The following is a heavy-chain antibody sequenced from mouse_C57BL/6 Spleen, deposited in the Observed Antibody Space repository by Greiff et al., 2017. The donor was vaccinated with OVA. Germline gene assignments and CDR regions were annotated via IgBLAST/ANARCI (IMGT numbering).Heavy chain of an antibody. J-gene: IGHJ4*01. D-gene: IGHD4-1*01. CDR1: GFTFSDYY. CDR2: INYDGSST. Sequence: EVMLVESEGGLVQPGSSMKLSCTASGFTFSDYYMAWVRQVPEKGLEWVANINYDGSSTYYLDSLKSRFIISRDNAKNILYLQMSSLKSEDTATYYCARVLGRRYAMDYWGQGTSVTVSS. V-gene: IGHV5-16*01. CDR3: ARVLGRRYAMDY.